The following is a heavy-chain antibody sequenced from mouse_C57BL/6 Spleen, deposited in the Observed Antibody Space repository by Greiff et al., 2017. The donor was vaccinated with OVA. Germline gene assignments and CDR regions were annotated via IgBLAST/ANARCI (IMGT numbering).Heavy chain of an antibody. CDR2: ISSGSSTI. Sequence: EVQLVESGGGLVKPGGSLKLSCAASGFTFSDYGMHWVRQAPEKGLEWVAYISSGSSTIYYADTVKGRFTISRDNAKNTLFLQMTSLRSEDTAMYYCARGDYYGSDYFDYWGQGTTLTVSS. CDR1: GFTFSDYG. CDR3: ARGDYYGSDYFDY. J-gene: IGHJ2*01. V-gene: IGHV5-17*01. D-gene: IGHD1-1*01.